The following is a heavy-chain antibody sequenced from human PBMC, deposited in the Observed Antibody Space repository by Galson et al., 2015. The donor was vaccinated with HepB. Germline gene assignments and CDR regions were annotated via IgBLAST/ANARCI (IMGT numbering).Heavy chain of an antibody. J-gene: IGHJ6*02. CDR3: ASTFQLRYQPGGGSLDV. V-gene: IGHV1-69*13. CDR2: IIPIFGST. CDR1: GGAFSIYA. Sequence: SVKVSCKASGGAFSIYAITWVRQAPGQGLEWLGGIIPIFGSTNYAQKIQGRATITAEDSTNTVYMELSSLRSEDTAVYYCASTFQLRYQPGGGSLDVWGQEATVTVSS. D-gene: IGHD3-9*01.